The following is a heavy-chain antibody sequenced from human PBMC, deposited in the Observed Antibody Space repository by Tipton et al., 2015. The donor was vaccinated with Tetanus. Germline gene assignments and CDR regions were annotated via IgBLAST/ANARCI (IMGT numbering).Heavy chain of an antibody. CDR3: TRNGVVTAIPFDY. D-gene: IGHD2-21*02. J-gene: IGHJ4*02. V-gene: IGHV3-49*04. CDR2: ITSRAYRGTT. CDR1: GFTFSHYW. Sequence: RSLRLSCAASGFTFSHYWMHWVRQAPGKGLEWVGFITSRAYRGTTAYAASVKGRFTISRDDSKSIAYLQMNSLKTEDTAVYYCTRNGVVTAIPFDYWGQGTLVTVSS.